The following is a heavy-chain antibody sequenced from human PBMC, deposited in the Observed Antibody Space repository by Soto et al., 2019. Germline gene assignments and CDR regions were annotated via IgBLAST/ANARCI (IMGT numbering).Heavy chain of an antibody. D-gene: IGHD3-16*02. CDR3: ARFVGYDYIRGSYRYTCLDY. Sequence: ASVKVSCKASGYTFTSYGISWVRQAPGQGLEWMGWISAYNGNTNYAQKLQGRVTMTTDTSTSTAYMELRSLRSDDTAVYYCARFVGYDYIRGSYRYTCLDYWGQGTLVTVSS. CDR1: GYTFTSYG. CDR2: ISAYNGNT. J-gene: IGHJ4*01. V-gene: IGHV1-18*01.